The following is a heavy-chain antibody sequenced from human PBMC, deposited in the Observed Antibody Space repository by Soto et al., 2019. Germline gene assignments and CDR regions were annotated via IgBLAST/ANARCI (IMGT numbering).Heavy chain of an antibody. CDR1: GYTFANYN. V-gene: IGHV1-18*04. Sequence: QVQLVQSGAEVKKPGASVRVSCKTSGYTFANYNINWVRQAPGQGLEWMGWISGYNGDTKYAQKLQGRGTVTTDTSTGTAYMELRSLRSDDTAMYYCARARRSMDHWGQGTLVTVSS. CDR3: ARARRSMDH. J-gene: IGHJ4*02. CDR2: ISGYNGDT.